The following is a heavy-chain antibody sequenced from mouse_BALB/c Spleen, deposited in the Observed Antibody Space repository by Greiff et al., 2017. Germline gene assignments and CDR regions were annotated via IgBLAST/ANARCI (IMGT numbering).Heavy chain of an antibody. D-gene: IGHD2-14*01. CDR2: IWGGGST. J-gene: IGHJ3*01. CDR3: AKEDYRYDAGAWFAY. V-gene: IGHV2-6-5*01. CDR1: GFSLTDYG. Sequence: VKLVESGPGLVAPSQSLSITCTVSGFSLTDYGVSWIRQPPGKGLEWLGVIWGGGSTYYNSALKSRLSISKDNSKSQVFLKMNSLQTDDTAMYYCAKEDYRYDAGAWFAYWGQGTLVTVSA.